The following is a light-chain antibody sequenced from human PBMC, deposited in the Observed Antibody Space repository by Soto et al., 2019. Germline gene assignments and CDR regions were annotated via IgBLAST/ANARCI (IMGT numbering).Light chain of an antibody. CDR2: AAS. CDR3: QKYNIAPWA. CDR1: QGISSN. J-gene: IGKJ1*01. Sequence: DIQMTQSPSSLSAPVGDRVTITCRASQGISSNLAWYQQKSGKAPKLLIYAASTLQSGVPSQFSGSGSGTDFTLTISSLQPEDVATYYCQKYNIAPWAFGQGTKVEI. V-gene: IGKV1-27*01.